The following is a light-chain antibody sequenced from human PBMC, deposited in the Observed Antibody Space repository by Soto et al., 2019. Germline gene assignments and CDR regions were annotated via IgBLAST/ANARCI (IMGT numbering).Light chain of an antibody. CDR2: GAS. CDR1: QSVSNY. CDR3: QQYGSSGT. Sequence: IVLTQSPATLSLSAGERVTISWRASQSVSNYLAWYQQKPGQAPRLPIYGASDRASGIPDMLSGSGSGTDFTLTISRMEPEDFAVYYCQQYGSSGTFGQGTKVDIK. J-gene: IGKJ1*01. V-gene: IGKV3-20*01.